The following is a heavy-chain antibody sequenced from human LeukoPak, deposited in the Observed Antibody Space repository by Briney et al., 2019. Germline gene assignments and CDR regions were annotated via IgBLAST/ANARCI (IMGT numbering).Heavy chain of an antibody. D-gene: IGHD2-2*01. Sequence: GESLRLSRAASGFTFRNYHMNWIRQAPGKGLEWVSYIRTGSNSIYYADSVKGRFIISRDDARDSLHLQMNSLRAEDTAVYYCARVGSLVVPGYPFDAFDIWGQGTMVTVSS. CDR2: IRTGSNSI. CDR1: GFTFRNYH. J-gene: IGHJ3*02. V-gene: IGHV3-48*01. CDR3: ARVGSLVVPGYPFDAFDI.